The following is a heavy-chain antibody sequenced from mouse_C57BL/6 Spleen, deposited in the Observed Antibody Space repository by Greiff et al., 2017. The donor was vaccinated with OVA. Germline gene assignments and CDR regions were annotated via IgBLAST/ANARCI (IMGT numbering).Heavy chain of an antibody. CDR3: ARWFYSNGAMDY. CDR2: INPGSGGT. V-gene: IGHV1-54*01. CDR1: GYAFTNYL. Sequence: QVQLQQSGAELVRPGTSVKVSCKASGYAFTNYLIEWVKQRPGQGLEWIGVINPGSGGTNYNEKFKGKATLTADKSSSTAYMQLSSLTSEDSAVYFCARWFYSNGAMDYWGQGTSVTVSS. D-gene: IGHD2-5*01. J-gene: IGHJ4*01.